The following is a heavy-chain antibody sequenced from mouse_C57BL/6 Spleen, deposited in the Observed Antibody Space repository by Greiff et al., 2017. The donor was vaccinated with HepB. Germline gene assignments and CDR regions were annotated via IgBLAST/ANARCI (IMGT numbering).Heavy chain of an antibody. CDR3: AREGLGYYFDY. J-gene: IGHJ2*01. CDR1: GYSITSGYD. D-gene: IGHD4-1*01. CDR2: ISYSGST. Sequence: DVKLQESGPGMVKPSQSLSLTCTVTGYSITSGYDWHWIRHFPGNKLEWMGYISYSGSTNYNPSLKSRISITHDTSKNHFFLKLNSVTTEDTATYYCAREGLGYYFDYWGQGTTLTVSS. V-gene: IGHV3-1*01.